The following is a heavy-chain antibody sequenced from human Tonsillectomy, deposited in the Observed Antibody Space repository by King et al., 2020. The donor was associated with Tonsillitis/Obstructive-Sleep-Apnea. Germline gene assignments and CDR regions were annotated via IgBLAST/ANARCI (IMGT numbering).Heavy chain of an antibody. D-gene: IGHD3-3*01. CDR1: GGAISNFH. J-gene: IGHJ4*02. CDR2: VYDGGST. CDR3: ARDSGVGRAYPFDY. V-gene: IGHV4-59*01. Sequence: QLQESGPGLVKASETLSLTCTVSGGAISNFHWSWIRQPPGKGLVWICYVYDGGSTRYNPSLKSRATISVDTSKNHFSLKLNSVTAADTAVYYCARDSGVGRAYPFDYWGQGTLVTVSS.